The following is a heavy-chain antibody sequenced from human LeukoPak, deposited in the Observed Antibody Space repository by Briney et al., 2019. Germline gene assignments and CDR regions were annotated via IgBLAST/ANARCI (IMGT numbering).Heavy chain of an antibody. D-gene: IGHD3-9*01. J-gene: IGHJ6*03. V-gene: IGHV4-61*02. CDR2: IYTSGST. CDR3: ARDLWSLRYFDWLPHVGYYYYYMDV. Sequence: SETLSLTCTVSGGSISSGSYYWSWIRQPAGKGLEWIGRIYTSGSTNYNPSLKSRVTISVDTSKNQFSLKLSSVTAADTAVYYCARDLWSLRYFDWLPHVGYYYYYMDVWGKGTTVTISS. CDR1: GGSISSGSYY.